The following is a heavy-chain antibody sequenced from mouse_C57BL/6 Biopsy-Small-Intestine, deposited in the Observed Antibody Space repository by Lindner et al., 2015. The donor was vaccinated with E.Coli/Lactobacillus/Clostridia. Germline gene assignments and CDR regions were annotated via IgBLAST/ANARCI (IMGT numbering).Heavy chain of an antibody. Sequence: SVKVSCKASGYTFINYDITWVRQTSGRGLEWLGWVNPLSGQTAYAQKFQGRVIMTTTTSITTAYLEIDRLKSDDTAVYFCARTPSYDGFYWQMDLWGRGTSVIVTS. CDR3: ARTPSYDGFYWQMDL. V-gene: IGHV1-81*01. D-gene: IGHD2-12*01. CDR1: GYTFINYD. J-gene: IGHJ1*02. CDR2: VNPLSGQT.